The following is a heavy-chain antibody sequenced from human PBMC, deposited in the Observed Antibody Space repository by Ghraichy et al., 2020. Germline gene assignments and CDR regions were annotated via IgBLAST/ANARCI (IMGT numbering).Heavy chain of an antibody. CDR1: GGSISSYY. D-gene: IGHD4-17*01. Sequence: ESLNISCTVSGGSISSYYWSWIRQPAGKGLEWIGRIYTSGSTNYNPSLKSRVTMSVDTSKNQFSLKLSSVTAADTAVYYCARDLYGDYLPNWFDPWGQGTLVTVSS. J-gene: IGHJ5*02. CDR3: ARDLYGDYLPNWFDP. CDR2: IYTSGST. V-gene: IGHV4-4*07.